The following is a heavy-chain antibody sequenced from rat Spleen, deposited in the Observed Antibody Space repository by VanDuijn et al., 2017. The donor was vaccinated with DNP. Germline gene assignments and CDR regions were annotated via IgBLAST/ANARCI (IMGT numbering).Heavy chain of an antibody. CDR2: INSAGST. CDR3: ARRSFDY. D-gene: IGHD1-11*01. J-gene: IGHJ2*01. CDR1: GYSISSNYR. Sequence: EVQLQESGPGLVKPSQSLSLTCSVTGYSISSNYRWNWIRKFPGNTLEWMGYINSAGSTVYNPSLKSRISITRDTSKNQFFLQLNSVTTEHTGTYYCARRSFDYWGQGVKVTVSS. V-gene: IGHV3-3*01.